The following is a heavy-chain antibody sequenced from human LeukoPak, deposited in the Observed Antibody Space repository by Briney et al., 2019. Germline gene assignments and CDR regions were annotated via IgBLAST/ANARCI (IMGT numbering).Heavy chain of an antibody. CDR3: AKRGVVIRVILVGFHKEAYYFES. Sequence: GGSLRLSCAVSGITLSNYGMSGVRQAPGKGLEWVAGISDSGGSTKYADSVKGRFTIARDNRKNTLYLQMNSLRAEDTAVYFCAKRGVVIRVILVGFHKEAYYFESWGQGALVTVSS. CDR1: GITLSNYG. CDR2: ISDSGGST. J-gene: IGHJ4*02. D-gene: IGHD3/OR15-3a*01. V-gene: IGHV3-23*01.